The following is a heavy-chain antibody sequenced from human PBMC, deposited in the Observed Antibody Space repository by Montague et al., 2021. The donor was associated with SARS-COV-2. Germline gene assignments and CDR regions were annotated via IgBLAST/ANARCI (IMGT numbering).Heavy chain of an antibody. CDR2: IYYSGSP. Sequence: SETLSLTCTVSGDSISSGNHYWGWVRQSPGKGLEWIAVIYYSGSPYYTPSLKSRVTISVDTSRNQISLKLNSVTAADTAVFYCVGRGYLYWYFDLWGRGTLVTVSS. V-gene: IGHV4-39*01. CDR1: GDSISSGNHY. J-gene: IGHJ2*01. D-gene: IGHD5-18*01. CDR3: VGRGYLYWYFDL.